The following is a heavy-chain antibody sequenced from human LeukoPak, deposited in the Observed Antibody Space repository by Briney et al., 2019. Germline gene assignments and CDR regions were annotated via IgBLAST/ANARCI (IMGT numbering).Heavy chain of an antibody. Sequence: GGSLRLSCAASGFAFSTYWMTCVRQAPEMGLEWVASISQDGGGTYYGDFVKGRFTISRDNAKNTLYLQMNSLRAEDTAMYYCARGGSNYGDFYYWGQGTLVTVSS. CDR2: ISQDGGGT. CDR3: ARGGSNYGDFYY. D-gene: IGHD4-11*01. CDR1: GFAFSTYW. J-gene: IGHJ4*02. V-gene: IGHV3-7*01.